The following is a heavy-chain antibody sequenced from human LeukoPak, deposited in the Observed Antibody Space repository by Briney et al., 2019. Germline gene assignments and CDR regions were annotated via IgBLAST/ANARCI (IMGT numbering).Heavy chain of an antibody. J-gene: IGHJ6*03. CDR1: GFTFSCYS. D-gene: IGHD2-2*01. V-gene: IGHV3-21*01. CDR3: ARYCSSTSCSDYYYYYMDV. Sequence: GGSLRLSCAASGFTFSCYSMNWVRQAPGKVLDWVSSISSSSSYIYYADSVKGRFTISRDNAKNSLYLQMNSLRAEDTAVYYCARYCSSTSCSDYYYYYMDVWGKGTTVTISS. CDR2: ISSSSSYI.